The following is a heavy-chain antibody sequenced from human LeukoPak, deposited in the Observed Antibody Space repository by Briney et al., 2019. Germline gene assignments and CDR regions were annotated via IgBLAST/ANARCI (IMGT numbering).Heavy chain of an antibody. CDR2: IYHSGST. J-gene: IGHJ2*01. V-gene: IGHV4-30-2*01. CDR3: ARVLTGGYWYFDL. CDR1: GGSISSGDYS. D-gene: IGHD7-27*01. Sequence: SETLSLTCAVSGGSISSGDYSWSWIRQPPGGGLEWIGYIYHSGSTYYDPSLKSRVTISLDRSKDQFSLKLSSVTAADTAVYYCARVLTGGYWYFDLWGRGTLVTVSS.